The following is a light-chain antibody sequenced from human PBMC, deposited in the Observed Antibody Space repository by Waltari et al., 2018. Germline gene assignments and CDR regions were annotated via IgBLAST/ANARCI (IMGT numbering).Light chain of an antibody. J-gene: IGLJ3*02. CDR2: STK. CDR3: VLYMSRDIL. V-gene: IGLV8-61*01. Sequence: WEQLAPSQPPDVLIYSTKTRASGVPDLFSGSILGNKAALTITGAQADDEAAYYCVLYMSRDILFGGGTKLTVL.